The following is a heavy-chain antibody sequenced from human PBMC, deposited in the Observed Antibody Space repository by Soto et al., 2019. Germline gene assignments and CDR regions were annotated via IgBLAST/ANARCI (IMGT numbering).Heavy chain of an antibody. Sequence: LRLSCAASGFTFSSYAMSWVRQAPGKGLEWVSAISGSGGSTYYADSVKGRFTISRDNSKNTLYLQMNSLRAEDTAVYYCAKVMDYYDSSGLDAFDIWGQGTMVTVSS. D-gene: IGHD3-22*01. CDR2: ISGSGGST. J-gene: IGHJ3*02. V-gene: IGHV3-23*01. CDR1: GFTFSSYA. CDR3: AKVMDYYDSSGLDAFDI.